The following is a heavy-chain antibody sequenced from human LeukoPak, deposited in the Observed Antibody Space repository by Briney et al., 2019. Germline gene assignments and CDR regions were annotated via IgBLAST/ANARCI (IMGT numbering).Heavy chain of an antibody. D-gene: IGHD5-12*01. CDR2: IIGSSGST. V-gene: IGHV3-23*01. J-gene: IGHJ4*02. CDR3: AKGGYDYVEVAYFDY. CDR1: GFTFSIYA. Sequence: GGSLRLSCAASGFTFSIYAMNWVRQAPGKGLEWVSTIIGSSGSTFYADSVKGRFTISKDTSKNTLYLHMSSLRADDTAVYYCAKGGYDYVEVAYFDYWGQGTLVTVSS.